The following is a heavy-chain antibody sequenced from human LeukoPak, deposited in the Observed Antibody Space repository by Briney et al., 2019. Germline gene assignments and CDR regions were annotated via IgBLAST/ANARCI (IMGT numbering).Heavy chain of an antibody. J-gene: IGHJ6*03. CDR3: ARVLMYSGSYADRGYYYYMDV. Sequence: PSETLSLTCTVSGYSISSGYYWGWIRQPPGKGLEWIGSIYHSGSTYYNPSLKSRVTISVDASKNQFSLKLSSVTAADTAVYYCARVLMYSGSYADRGYYYYMDVWGKGTTVTVSS. CDR2: IYHSGST. V-gene: IGHV4-38-2*02. D-gene: IGHD1-26*01. CDR1: GYSISSGYY.